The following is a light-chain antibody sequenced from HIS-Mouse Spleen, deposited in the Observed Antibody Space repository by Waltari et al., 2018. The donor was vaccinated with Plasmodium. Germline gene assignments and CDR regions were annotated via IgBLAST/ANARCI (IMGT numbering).Light chain of an antibody. Sequence: SYELTQPPSVSVSPGHTARITCPGDALPKKSAYWYQKKSGQAPVLVIYEESKRPSGIPERFSGSSSGTMATLTISGAQVEDEADYYCYSTDSSGNHRVFGGGTKLTVL. CDR2: EES. CDR1: ALPKKS. J-gene: IGLJ3*02. CDR3: YSTDSSGNHRV. V-gene: IGLV3-10*01.